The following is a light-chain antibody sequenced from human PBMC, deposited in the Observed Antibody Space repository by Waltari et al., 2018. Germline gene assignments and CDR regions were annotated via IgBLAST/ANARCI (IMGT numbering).Light chain of an antibody. J-gene: IGKJ1*01. CDR2: DAA. CDR1: QSIDKW. V-gene: IGKV1-5*01. Sequence: DIQMTQSPSTLSASVGDRVTITCRASQSIDKWLAWYQQEPGRAPKLLIYDAATLESGVPSRFSGSGSGTEFTLTITGVQPDDIGTYYCQHYDSRTFGQGTKVEIK. CDR3: QHYDSRT.